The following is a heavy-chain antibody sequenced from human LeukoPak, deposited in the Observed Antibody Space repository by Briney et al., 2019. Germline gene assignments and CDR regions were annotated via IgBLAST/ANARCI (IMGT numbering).Heavy chain of an antibody. CDR3: TRAKRVIFDY. Sequence: ASVTVSCKSSVYTFTVYYMHWVRQAPGQGLEWMGWINPNSGATLYAQKFQGRVTMTRDTSINTAYMDRSSLRSDDTAVYYCTRAKRVIFDYWGQGTLVTVSS. D-gene: IGHD1-1*01. J-gene: IGHJ4*02. CDR1: VYTFTVYY. V-gene: IGHV1-2*02. CDR2: INPNSGAT.